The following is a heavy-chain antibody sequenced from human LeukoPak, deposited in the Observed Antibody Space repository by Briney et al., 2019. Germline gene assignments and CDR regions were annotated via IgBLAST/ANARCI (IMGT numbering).Heavy chain of an antibody. Sequence: SETLSLTCTVSGGSISTYYWNWIRQPPGKGLEWIGYIYHSGSTNYSPSLQSRVTISVDTSKNQFSLNLNSVTAADTAVYHCARGGAARLHFQNWGQGTLVIVSS. CDR2: IYHSGST. CDR3: ARGGAARLHFQN. J-gene: IGHJ1*01. D-gene: IGHD6-6*01. CDR1: GGSISTYY. V-gene: IGHV4-59*01.